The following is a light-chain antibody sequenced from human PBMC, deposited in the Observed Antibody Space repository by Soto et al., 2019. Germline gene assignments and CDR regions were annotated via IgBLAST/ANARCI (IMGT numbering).Light chain of an antibody. V-gene: IGLV2-8*01. Sequence: QSALTQPPSASGSPGQSVTISCTGTSSDVGAYNYVSWYQQHAGKAPTLVIYEVTKRPSGVPDRFSGSKSANTASLTVSGLQAEDEADYYCRSFASSNTWVVGGGTKVTVL. CDR2: EVT. CDR3: RSFASSNTWV. CDR1: SSDVGAYNY. J-gene: IGLJ3*02.